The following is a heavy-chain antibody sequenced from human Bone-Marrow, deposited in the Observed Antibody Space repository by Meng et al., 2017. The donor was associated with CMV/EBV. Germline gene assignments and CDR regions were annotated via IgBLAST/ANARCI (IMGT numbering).Heavy chain of an antibody. D-gene: IGHD3-22*01. CDR3: ARVYYYDSSFDY. J-gene: IGHJ4*02. CDR2: ISSSSSYI. CDR1: GFTFSSYS. Sequence: GESLKISCAASGFTFSSYSMNWVRQAPGKGLEWVSSISSSSSYIYYADSVKGRFTISRDNAKNSLYLQMNSLRAEDTAVYYCARVYYYDSSFDYWGQGTLVTVYS. V-gene: IGHV3-21*01.